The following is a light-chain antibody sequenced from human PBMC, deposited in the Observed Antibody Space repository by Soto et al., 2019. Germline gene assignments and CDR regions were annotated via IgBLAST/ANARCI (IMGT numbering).Light chain of an antibody. CDR1: HNITSN. J-gene: IGKJ3*01. CDR3: QQYNNWPPFT. V-gene: IGKV3-15*01. Sequence: EVVMTQSPVTLSVSPGERATLSCRASHNITSNLAWDQQRPGQAPRLLIYAASTRATGIPARFSGGGSGTEFTLTISSLQSEDFGVYYCQQYNNWPPFTFGPGTKVDIK. CDR2: AAS.